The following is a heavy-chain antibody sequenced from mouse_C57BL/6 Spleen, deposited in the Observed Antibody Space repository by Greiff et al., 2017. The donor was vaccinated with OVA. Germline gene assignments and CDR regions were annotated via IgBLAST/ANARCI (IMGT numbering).Heavy chain of an antibody. V-gene: IGHV5-16*01. CDR1: GFTFSDYY. CDR2: INYDGSST. J-gene: IGHJ3*01. Sequence: EVKVVESEGGLVQPGSSMKLSCTASGFTFSDYYMAWVRQVPEKGLEWVANINYDGSSTYYLDSLKSRFIISRDNAKNILYVQMSSLKSEDTATCYCAREDYGSSSWFAYWGQGTLVTVSA. CDR3: AREDYGSSSWFAY. D-gene: IGHD1-1*01.